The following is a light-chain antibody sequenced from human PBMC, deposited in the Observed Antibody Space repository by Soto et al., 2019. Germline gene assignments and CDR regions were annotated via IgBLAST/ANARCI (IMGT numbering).Light chain of an antibody. CDR2: GAS. CDR1: QSVSSRY. Sequence: EIVLTQSPGTLSSSPGERATLSCRASQSVSSRYLARYQQKPGQAPRLLISGASTRATGIPDRFSGSVSGTDVSLTNCGLEPEDFAVYYGQHYCNSQWYFGQRPKVEIK. V-gene: IGKV3-20*01. J-gene: IGKJ1*01. CDR3: QHYCNSQWY.